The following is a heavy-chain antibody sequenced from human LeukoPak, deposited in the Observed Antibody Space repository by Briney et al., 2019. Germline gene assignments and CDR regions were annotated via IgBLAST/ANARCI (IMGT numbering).Heavy chain of an antibody. CDR3: ARDRRGYSGYDPMYYFDY. CDR2: ISSSSSYI. V-gene: IGHV3-21*01. J-gene: IGHJ4*02. Sequence: PGGTLRLSCAASGFTFSSYSMNWVRQAPGKGLEWVSSISSSSSYIYYADSVKGRFTISRDNAKNSLYLQMNSLRAEDTAVYYCARDRRGYSGYDPMYYFDYWGQGTLVTVSS. D-gene: IGHD5-12*01. CDR1: GFTFSSYS.